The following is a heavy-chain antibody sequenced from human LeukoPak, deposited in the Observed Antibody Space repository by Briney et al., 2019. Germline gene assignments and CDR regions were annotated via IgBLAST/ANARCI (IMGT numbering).Heavy chain of an antibody. Sequence: SETLSLTCTVSGYSISSGYYWGWIRQPPGKGPEWIGSIYHSGSTYYNPSLKSRVTISVDTSKNQSSLKLSSVTAADTAVYYCARLGRVPAATIDYWGQGTLVTVSS. J-gene: IGHJ4*02. CDR3: ARLGRVPAATIDY. V-gene: IGHV4-38-2*02. CDR2: IYHSGST. CDR1: GYSISSGYY. D-gene: IGHD2-2*01.